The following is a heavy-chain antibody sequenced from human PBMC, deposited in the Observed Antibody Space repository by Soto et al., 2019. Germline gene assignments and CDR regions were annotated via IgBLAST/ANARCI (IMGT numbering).Heavy chain of an antibody. J-gene: IGHJ5*02. V-gene: IGHV4-4*02. CDR3: AREGYSSSWGSNNWFDP. CDR2: IYHSGST. Sequence: QVQLQESGPGLVKPSGTLSLTCAVSGGSISSSNWWSWVRQPPGKGLELIGEIYHSGSTNYNPSLKSRVTISVDKSKNQFSLKLSSVTAADTAVYYCAREGYSSSWGSNNWFDPWGQGTLVTVSS. D-gene: IGHD6-13*01. CDR1: GGSISSSNW.